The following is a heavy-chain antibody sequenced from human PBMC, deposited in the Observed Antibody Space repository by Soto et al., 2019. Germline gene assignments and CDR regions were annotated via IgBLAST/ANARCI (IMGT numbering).Heavy chain of an antibody. CDR3: AHKGCDDYALDY. D-gene: IGHD4-17*01. J-gene: IGHJ4*02. V-gene: IGHV2-5*01. CDR2: IYLYDSK. CDR1: GFSLSTSRVG. Sequence: QITLKESGPTLVKPTQTLTLTCTFSGFSLSTSRVGVGWIHQPPGKALEWLAVIYLYDSKHYSPSRESRLTRTHATAKNQVVLTMTNVDPVDTATYCCAHKGCDDYALDYWGQGTLVTVSS.